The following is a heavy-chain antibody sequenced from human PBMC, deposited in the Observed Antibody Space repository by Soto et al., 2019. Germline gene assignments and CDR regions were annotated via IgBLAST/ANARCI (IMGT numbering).Heavy chain of an antibody. Sequence: GGSLRLSCAASGFTFSSYSMNWVRQAPGKGLEWVSYISSSSSTIYYADSVKGRFTISRDNAKNSLYLQMNSLRDEDTAVYYCARDEKYYDFWSGYHTFDYWGQGTLVTVSS. D-gene: IGHD3-3*01. CDR3: ARDEKYYDFWSGYHTFDY. CDR1: GFTFSSYS. CDR2: ISSSSSTI. J-gene: IGHJ4*02. V-gene: IGHV3-48*02.